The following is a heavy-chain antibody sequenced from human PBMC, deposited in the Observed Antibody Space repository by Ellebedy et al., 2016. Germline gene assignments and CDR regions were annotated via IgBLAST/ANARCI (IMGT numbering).Heavy chain of an antibody. CDR3: ARVVVVAAMEYYFDY. D-gene: IGHD2-15*01. J-gene: IGHJ4*02. V-gene: IGHV3-21*04. CDR2: ISSNSDYI. Sequence: GGSLRLXCAASGFSLGTYSMNWVRQAPGKGLEWISSISSNSDYIYYADSVKGRFTISRDNAKNSLYLQMSSLRAEDTAVYYCARVVVVAAMEYYFDYWGQGTLVTVSS. CDR1: GFSLGTYS.